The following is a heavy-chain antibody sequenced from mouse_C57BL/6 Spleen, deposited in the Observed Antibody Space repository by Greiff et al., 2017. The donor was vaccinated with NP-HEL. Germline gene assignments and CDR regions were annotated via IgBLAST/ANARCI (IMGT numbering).Heavy chain of an antibody. CDR1: GFTFTDYY. D-gene: IGHD1-1*01. V-gene: IGHV7-3*01. J-gene: IGHJ1*03. Sequence: EVQLVESGGGLVQPGGSLSLSCAASGFTFTDYYMSWVRQPPGKALEWLGFIRNKANGYTTEYSASVKGRFTISRDNSQSILYLQMNALRAEDSATYYCARYIRYYYGSSFYWYFDVWGTGTTVTVSS. CDR3: ARYIRYYYGSSFYWYFDV. CDR2: IRNKANGYTT.